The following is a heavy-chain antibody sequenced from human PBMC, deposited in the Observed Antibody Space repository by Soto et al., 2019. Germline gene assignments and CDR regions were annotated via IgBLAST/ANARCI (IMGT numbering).Heavy chain of an antibody. CDR1: GGSISSSSYY. Sequence: PSETLSLTCTVSGGSISSSSYYWGWIRQPPGKGLEWIGSIYYSGSTYYNPSLKSRVTISVDTSKNQFSLKLSSVTAADTAVYYCARRINWLDPWGQGTLVTVSS. CDR2: IYYSGST. CDR3: ARRINWLDP. D-gene: IGHD2-15*01. J-gene: IGHJ5*02. V-gene: IGHV4-39*01.